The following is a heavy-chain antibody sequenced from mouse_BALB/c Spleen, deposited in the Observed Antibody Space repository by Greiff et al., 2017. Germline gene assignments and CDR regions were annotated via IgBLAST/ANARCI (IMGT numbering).Heavy chain of an antibody. J-gene: IGHJ4*01. V-gene: IGHV2-2*02. D-gene: IGHD2-1*01. CDR3: ARNYRGVTTRYYAMDY. CDR1: GFSLTSYG. CDR2: IWSGGST. Sequence: VMLVESGPGLVQPSQSLSITCTVSGFSLTSYGVHWVRQSPGKGLEWLGVIWSGGSTDYNAAFISRLSISKDNSKSQVFFKMNSLQANDTAIYYCARNYRGVTTRYYAMDYWGQGTSVTVSS.